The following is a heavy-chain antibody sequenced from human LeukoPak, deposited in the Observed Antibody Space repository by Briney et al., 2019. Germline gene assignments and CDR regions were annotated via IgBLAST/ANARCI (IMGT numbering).Heavy chain of an antibody. CDR2: ISSSSSTI. Sequence: PGGSLRLSCAASGFTFSSYSMNWVRQAPGKGLEWVSYISSSSSTIYYADSVKGRFTISRDNAKNSLYLQMNSLRVEDTAVYYCASKAAAGKNLGVPDYWGQGTLVTVSS. CDR1: GFTFSSYS. J-gene: IGHJ4*02. V-gene: IGHV3-48*04. D-gene: IGHD6-13*01. CDR3: ASKAAAGKNLGVPDY.